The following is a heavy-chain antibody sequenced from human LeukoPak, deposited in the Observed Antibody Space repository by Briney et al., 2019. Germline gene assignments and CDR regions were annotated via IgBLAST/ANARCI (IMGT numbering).Heavy chain of an antibody. Sequence: GGSLRLSCAASGFTFDDYGMSWVRQAPGKGLEWVSGINWNGGSTGYADSVKGRFTISSDNAKNSLYLQMNSLRAEDTALYYCARVLWFGELKGFEYFDYWGQGTLVTVSS. CDR1: GFTFDDYG. D-gene: IGHD3-10*01. J-gene: IGHJ4*02. V-gene: IGHV3-20*04. CDR3: ARVLWFGELKGFEYFDY. CDR2: INWNGGST.